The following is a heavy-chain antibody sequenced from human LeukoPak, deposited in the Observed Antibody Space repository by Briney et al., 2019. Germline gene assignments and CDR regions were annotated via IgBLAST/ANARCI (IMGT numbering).Heavy chain of an antibody. CDR3: ARDSGLGYCSTTSCSYGLDV. CDR1: GGSISSGDYY. V-gene: IGHV4-61*08. Sequence: SETLSLTCTVSGGSISSGDYYWSWIRQHPGKGLEWIGYIYYSGSTNFNPSLKSRVTVSVDTSKNQVSLKLRSVTAADTAVYYCARDSGLGYCSTTSCSYGLDVWGQGTTVFVS. D-gene: IGHD2-2*01. J-gene: IGHJ6*02. CDR2: IYYSGST.